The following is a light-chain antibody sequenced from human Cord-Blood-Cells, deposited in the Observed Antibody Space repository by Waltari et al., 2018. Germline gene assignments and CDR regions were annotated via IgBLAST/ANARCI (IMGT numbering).Light chain of an antibody. Sequence: IVLTQSPAPLSLSPGERATLSCRASQSVSSYFAWYQQKPGQAPRLLIYDASNRATGIPARFSGSGSGTDFTLTISSLEPEDFAVYYCQQRSNWPLTFGGGTKVEIK. CDR3: QQRSNWPLT. J-gene: IGKJ4*01. V-gene: IGKV3-11*01. CDR1: QSVSSY. CDR2: DAS.